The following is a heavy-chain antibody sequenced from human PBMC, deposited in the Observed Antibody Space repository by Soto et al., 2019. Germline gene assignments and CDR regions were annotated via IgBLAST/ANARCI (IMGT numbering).Heavy chain of an antibody. CDR1: GITLAAHG. D-gene: IGHD2-8*01. CDR3: ARVRNNNDKRLDV. V-gene: IGHV3-33*01. CDR2: SWYDGKT. Sequence: QEQLVESGGGMVHPGTSLRLSCVTSGITLAAHGMHWVRQAPGKGLEWVALSWYDGKTFYGDSVKGRFTISRDTSTVFLDMSSLRPADTAVYFCARVRNNNDKRLDVWGQGTTVIVS. J-gene: IGHJ6*02.